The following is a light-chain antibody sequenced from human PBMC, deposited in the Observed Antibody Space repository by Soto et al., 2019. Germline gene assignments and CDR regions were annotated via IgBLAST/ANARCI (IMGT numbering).Light chain of an antibody. V-gene: IGKV3-20*01. CDR1: QSLTSSY. CDR3: HQYGSSPQT. Sequence: DIVLTQSPDTLSLSPWNRATLSCRASQSLTSSYLAWYQQKPGQAPRLLIYGASSRATGIPDRFTGSGSGTDFTLTISRLEPEDFAVFYCHQYGSSPQTFGQGTKVDIK. J-gene: IGKJ1*01. CDR2: GAS.